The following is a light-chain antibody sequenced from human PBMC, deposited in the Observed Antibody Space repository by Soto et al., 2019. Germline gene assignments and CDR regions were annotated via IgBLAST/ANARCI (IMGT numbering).Light chain of an antibody. V-gene: IGKV3-20*01. CDR3: QQYGDSPQT. CDR2: GAS. J-gene: IGKJ1*01. CDR1: QSVGSS. Sequence: EIVLTQAPGTLSLSPGERATLSCRASQSVGSSLSWYQQKPGQAPRLLFYGASNRATAIPDRFSGSGFGIDFTLTITRLEHEDFAVYYCQQYGDSPQTFGPGTKVDI.